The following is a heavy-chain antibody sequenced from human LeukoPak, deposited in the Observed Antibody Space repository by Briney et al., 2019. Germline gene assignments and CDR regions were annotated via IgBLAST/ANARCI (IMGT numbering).Heavy chain of an antibody. D-gene: IGHD3-3*01. CDR3: ARDYDFWSGYYSPTRGYFGY. V-gene: IGHV3-30*02. CDR2: IRCDGSNK. J-gene: IGHJ4*02. Sequence: GGSLRLSRAASGFTFSGSGMHWVRQAPGKGLEWVTFIRCDGSNKYYTDSVKGRFTISRDNSKNTLYLQMDSLRAEDTAVYYCARDYDFWSGYYSPTRGYFGYWGQGTLVTVSS. CDR1: GFTFSGSG.